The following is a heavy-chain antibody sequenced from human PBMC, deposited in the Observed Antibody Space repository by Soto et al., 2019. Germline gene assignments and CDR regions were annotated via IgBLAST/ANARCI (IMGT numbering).Heavy chain of an antibody. CDR1: GGTFSSYA. D-gene: IGHD3-10*01. J-gene: IGHJ6*02. Sequence: QVQLVQSGAEVKKPGSSVKVSCKASGGTFSSYAISWVRQAPGQGLEWMGGIIPIFGTANYAQKFQGRVTITTDDSTSTAYMERRSPRSEDTAVYSCARLAAPWFCYGMDVWGQGTTVTVSS. CDR2: IIPIFGTA. V-gene: IGHV1-69*01. CDR3: ARLAAPWFCYGMDV.